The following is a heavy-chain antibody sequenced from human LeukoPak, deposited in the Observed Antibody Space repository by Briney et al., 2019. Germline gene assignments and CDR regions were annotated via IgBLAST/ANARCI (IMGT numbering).Heavy chain of an antibody. CDR3: ARAYYYGSGEGIDAFDI. CDR2: IIPIFGTA. D-gene: IGHD3-10*01. J-gene: IGHJ3*02. Sequence: SVKVSCKASGGTFSSYAISWVRQAPGQGLEWMGGIIPIFGTANYAQKFQGRVTITTDESTSTAYMELSSLRSEDTAVYYCARAYYYGSGEGIDAFDIWGQGTMVTVSS. CDR1: GGTFSSYA. V-gene: IGHV1-69*05.